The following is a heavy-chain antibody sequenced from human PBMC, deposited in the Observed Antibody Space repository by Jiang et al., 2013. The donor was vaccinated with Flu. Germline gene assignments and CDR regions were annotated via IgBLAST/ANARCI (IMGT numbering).Heavy chain of an antibody. Sequence: FTFGDYAVNWLRQAPGKGLEWVGFIRSKLYRGTTDYAASVKGRFTISRDDSKSIAYLQMSSLKTEDTAVYYCTRDVVRDIILIPGTYFDYWGQGALVTVSS. J-gene: IGHJ4*02. CDR3: TRDVVRDIILIPGTYFDY. V-gene: IGHV3-49*03. D-gene: IGHD2-8*01. CDR1: FTFGDYA. CDR2: IRSKLYRGTT.